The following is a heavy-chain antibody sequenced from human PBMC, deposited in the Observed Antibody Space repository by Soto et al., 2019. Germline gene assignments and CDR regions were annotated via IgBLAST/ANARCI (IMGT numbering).Heavy chain of an antibody. D-gene: IGHD3-9*01. Sequence: QVQLVQSGAEMKKPGASVKVSCKASGYTFNSYGITWGRQAPGQGREWMGWLSPYNGNTNYAQKLQGSVTMTADTSTSTAYMELRSRRSAETAIYYCARATLVINLVGFDYWGQGTLVTVSS. CDR3: ARATLVINLVGFDY. CDR1: GYTFNSYG. CDR2: LSPYNGNT. V-gene: IGHV1-18*01. J-gene: IGHJ4*02.